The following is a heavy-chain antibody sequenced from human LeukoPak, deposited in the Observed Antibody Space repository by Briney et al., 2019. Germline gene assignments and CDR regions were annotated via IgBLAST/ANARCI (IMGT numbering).Heavy chain of an antibody. D-gene: IGHD6-6*01. CDR3: ARAPAARPDFDY. J-gene: IGHJ4*02. Sequence: GGSLRLSCAASGFTFSSYAMHWVRQAPGKGLEWVAVISYDGSNKYYADSVKGRFTISRDNSKNTLYLQMNSLRAEDTAVYYCARAPAARPDFDYWGQGTLVTVSS. CDR1: GFTFSSYA. CDR2: ISYDGSNK. V-gene: IGHV3-30*07.